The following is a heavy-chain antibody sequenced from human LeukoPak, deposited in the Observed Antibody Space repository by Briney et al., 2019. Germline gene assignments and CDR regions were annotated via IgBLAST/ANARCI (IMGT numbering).Heavy chain of an antibody. CDR3: AKDIGYYYDTSGYYSDY. Sequence: GGSLRLSCAASGFTFSSYAMSWVRQAPGKGLEWVSGLSGSGGAAYSAASVKGRFTISRDNSKNTLFLQMNSLRAEDTAVYYCAKDIGYYYDTSGYYSDYWGQGTLVTVSS. CDR2: LSGSGGAA. V-gene: IGHV3-23*01. J-gene: IGHJ4*02. D-gene: IGHD3-22*01. CDR1: GFTFSSYA.